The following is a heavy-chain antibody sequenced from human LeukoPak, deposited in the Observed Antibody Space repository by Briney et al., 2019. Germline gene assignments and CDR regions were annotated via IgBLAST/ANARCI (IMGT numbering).Heavy chain of an antibody. V-gene: IGHV1-3*01. CDR2: INAGNGNT. CDR3: AKQNPTMVRGVIITNWFDP. D-gene: IGHD3-10*01. CDR1: GYTFTSYA. J-gene: IGHJ5*02. Sequence: ASVKVSCKASGYTFTSYAMHWVRQAPGQRLEWMGWINAGNGNTKYSQKFQGRVTITRDTSASTAYMELSSLRSEDTAVYYCAKQNPTMVRGVIITNWFDPWGQGTLVTVSS.